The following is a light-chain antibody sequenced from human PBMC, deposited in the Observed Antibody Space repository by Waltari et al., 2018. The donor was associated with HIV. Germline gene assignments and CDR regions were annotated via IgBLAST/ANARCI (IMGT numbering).Light chain of an antibody. CDR2: DAS. V-gene: IGKV3-20*01. J-gene: IGKJ4*01. CDR1: QSVSSY. Sequence: EIVLTQSPATLSFSPGERATLSCRASQSVSSYLAWYQQKPGQAPRLLIYDASNRATGIPDRFSGSGSGTDFTLTISRLEPEDFAVYYCQQYGSSRLTFGGGTKVEIK. CDR3: QQYGSSRLT.